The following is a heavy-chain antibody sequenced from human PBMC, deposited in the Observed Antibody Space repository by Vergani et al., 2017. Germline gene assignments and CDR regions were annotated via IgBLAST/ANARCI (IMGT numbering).Heavy chain of an antibody. Sequence: EVQLVESGGGLVQPGGSLRLSCVASGFTFSDHYMEWVRQSPGKGLEWVGRIANDGNSYTTEYSASVKGRFTISRDDSRNSLYLQMNSLKTEDTAVYYCXTLPLQTQQQVTSWGQGTLVTVSS. CDR3: XTLPLQTQQQVTS. J-gene: IGHJ5*02. D-gene: IGHD6-13*01. V-gene: IGHV3-72*01. CDR1: GFTFSDHY. CDR2: IANDGNSYTT.